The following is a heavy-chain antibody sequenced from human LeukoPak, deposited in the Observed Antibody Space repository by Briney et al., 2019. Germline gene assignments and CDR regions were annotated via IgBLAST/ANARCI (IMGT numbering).Heavy chain of an antibody. CDR2: INPNSGGT. V-gene: IGHV1-2*02. D-gene: IGHD6-19*01. CDR1: GYTFTGYY. CDR3: ARDRIAVKNWFDP. Sequence: HVASVKVSCKASGYTFTGYYMHWVRQAPGQGLEWMGWINPNSGGTNYAQKFQGRVTMTRDTSISTAYMELSRLRSDDTAVYYCARDRIAVKNWFDPWGQGTLVTVSS. J-gene: IGHJ5*02.